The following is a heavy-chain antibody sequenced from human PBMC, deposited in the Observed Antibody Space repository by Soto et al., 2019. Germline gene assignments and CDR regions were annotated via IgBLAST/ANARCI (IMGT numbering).Heavy chain of an antibody. CDR1: GYTFTSYW. CDR3: ARGAYSSGWYDFDY. J-gene: IGHJ4*02. D-gene: IGHD6-19*01. V-gene: IGHV5-51*01. Sequence: PGESLKISCKGSGYTFTSYWITWVRQMPGKGLEWMGIIYPGDPDTRYSPSLRGQVTISADKSISTAYLQWNGLKASDSAMYYCARGAYSSGWYDFDYWGQGTQVTVSS. CDR2: IYPGDPDT.